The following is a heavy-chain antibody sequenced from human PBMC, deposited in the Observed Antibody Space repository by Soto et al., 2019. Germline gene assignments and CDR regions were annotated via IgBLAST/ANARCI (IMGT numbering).Heavy chain of an antibody. CDR2: INLRGGTP. V-gene: IGHV1-46*02. D-gene: IGHD4-17*01. J-gene: IGHJ4*02. CDR1: GYNFNQYY. CDR3: ARGPDDSDVPRWDH. Sequence: QVQLVQSGPEVRKPGASVRLSCATSGYNFNQYYIHWVRQAPGQGLEWMGIINLRGGTPEYAHKFRGRVTVTGDTSTRTDYMELSSLRSEDTAVYFCARGPDDSDVPRWDHWGQGTLITVSS.